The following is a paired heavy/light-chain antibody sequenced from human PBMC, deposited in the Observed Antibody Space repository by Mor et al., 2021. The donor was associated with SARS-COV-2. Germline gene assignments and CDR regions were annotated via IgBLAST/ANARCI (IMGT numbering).Light chain of an antibody. CDR3: QQYNNWPPWT. CDR2: GAS. V-gene: IGKV3-15*01. CDR1: QSVSSN. J-gene: IGKJ1*01. Sequence: DIVMTQSPVTLSVSPGERATLSCRASQSVSSNLAWYQQKPGQAPRLLIYGASTRATGVPARFSGSGSGTEFTLTISSLQSEDFAVYYCQQYNNWPPWTFGQGTKVEIK.
Heavy chain of an antibody. D-gene: IGHD2-2*01. CDR3: AKGYCYSPSCHGRDWFDP. J-gene: IGHJ5*02. CDR2: INPNTGGT. CDR1: GYIFTGYY. Sequence: QVQLVQSGAEVKKPGASVKVSCKTSGYIFTGYYMHWVRQAPGQGLEWMGRINPNTGGTNYAQKFQGRVTMTRDTSISTAYMELSRLRSDDTAVYYCAKGYCYSPSCHGRDWFDPWGQGTLVTVSS. V-gene: IGHV1-2*06.